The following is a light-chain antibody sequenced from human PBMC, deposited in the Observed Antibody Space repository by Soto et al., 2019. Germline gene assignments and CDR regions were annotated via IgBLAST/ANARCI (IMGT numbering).Light chain of an antibody. V-gene: IGLV1-40*01. CDR1: NSNIGADYD. CDR2: ANN. J-gene: IGLJ3*02. CDR3: QSYDTTLSGWV. Sequence: QSVLTQPSSVSGAPGQRVTISCTGTNSNIGADYDVHWYQHLPGTAPTLLLYANNNRPSGVPDRFSGSRSGPSASLAITGLQADDEADYFCQSYDTTLSGWVFGGGTKLTVL.